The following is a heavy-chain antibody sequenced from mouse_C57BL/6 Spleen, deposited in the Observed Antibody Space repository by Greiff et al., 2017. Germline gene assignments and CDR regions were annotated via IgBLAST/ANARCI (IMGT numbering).Heavy chain of an antibody. Sequence: VQLQQSGPELVKPGASVKISCKASGYTFTDYNMDWVKQSPGKRLEWIGDINPNNGGTNYNQKFKGKATLTVDKSSSTAYMELRSLTSEATAVYYCAISDYYALDYWGQGTSVTVSS. CDR2: INPNNGGT. CDR3: AISDYYALDY. CDR1: GYTFTDYN. V-gene: IGHV1-18*01. J-gene: IGHJ4*01.